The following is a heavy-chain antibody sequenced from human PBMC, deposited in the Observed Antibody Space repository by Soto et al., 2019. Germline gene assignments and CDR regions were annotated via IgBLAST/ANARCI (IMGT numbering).Heavy chain of an antibody. V-gene: IGHV4-4*07. CDR2: ILPTGNT. J-gene: IGHJ4*02. Sequence: SETLSLTCTVSSASLSNYYWSWIRQPAGKGLEWIGRILPTGNTDYNPSLRSRVTMSVDTSKNQFSLKLNSVTAADTAVYYCARGSLGPDYWGPGTLVTVSS. CDR3: ARGSLGPDY. CDR1: SASLSNYY. D-gene: IGHD1-26*01.